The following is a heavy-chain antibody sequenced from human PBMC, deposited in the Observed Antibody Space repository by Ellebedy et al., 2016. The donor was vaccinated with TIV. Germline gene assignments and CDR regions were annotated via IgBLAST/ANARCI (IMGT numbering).Heavy chain of an antibody. D-gene: IGHD6-19*01. J-gene: IGHJ4*02. CDR3: AREPNGWYHFDS. V-gene: IGHV3-74*01. CDR1: GFTFSTYW. Sequence: PGGSLRLSCAASGFTFSTYWMHWVRQAPGKGLVWDSRINGDGSSTNYADSVKGRFTISRDNAKSTLYLQMDSLRDEDTAVYYCAREPNGWYHFDSWGQGTLVTVSS. CDR2: INGDGSST.